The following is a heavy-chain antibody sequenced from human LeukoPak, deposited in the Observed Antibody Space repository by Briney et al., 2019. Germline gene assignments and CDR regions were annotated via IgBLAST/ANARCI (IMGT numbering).Heavy chain of an antibody. V-gene: IGHV3-20*04. CDR2: INWNGGST. Sequence: GGSLRLSCAASRFIFDDYGMSWVRQAPGKGLEWVSGINWNGGSTGYADSVKGRFTISRDNAKNSLYLQMNSLRAEDTALYYCARDWDGYSSSRGDYWGQGTLVTVSS. J-gene: IGHJ4*02. CDR3: ARDWDGYSSSRGDY. D-gene: IGHD6-13*01. CDR1: RFIFDDYG.